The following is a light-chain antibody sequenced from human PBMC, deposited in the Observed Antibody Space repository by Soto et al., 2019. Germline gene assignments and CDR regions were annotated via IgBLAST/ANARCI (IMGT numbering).Light chain of an antibody. CDR1: ALPKQY. Sequence: SYELTQPPSVSVSPGQTARITCSGDALPKQYAYWYQQKPGQAPVLVIYKDSERPSGIPERFSGSSSGTTVTLTISGVQAEDEADYYCQSADSSGTYKVFGGGTQLTVL. CDR2: KDS. V-gene: IGLV3-25*02. J-gene: IGLJ2*01. CDR3: QSADSSGTYKV.